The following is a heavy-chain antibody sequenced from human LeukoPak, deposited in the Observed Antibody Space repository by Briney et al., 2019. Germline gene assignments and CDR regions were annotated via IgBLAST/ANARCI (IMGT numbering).Heavy chain of an antibody. D-gene: IGHD1-26*01. Sequence: GASVTVSCTASGYTFTSYDINWVRQATGQGLEWMGWMNPNSGNTGYAQKFQGRVTMTRNTSISTAYMELSSLRSEDTAVYYCARAASRSRGGYYFDYWGQGTLVTVSS. CDR1: GYTFTSYD. V-gene: IGHV1-8*01. CDR3: ARAASRSRGGYYFDY. J-gene: IGHJ4*02. CDR2: MNPNSGNT.